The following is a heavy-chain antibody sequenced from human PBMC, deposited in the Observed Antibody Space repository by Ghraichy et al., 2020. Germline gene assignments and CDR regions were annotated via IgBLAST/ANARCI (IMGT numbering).Heavy chain of an antibody. V-gene: IGHV4-39*01. Sequence: SETLSLTCTVSGGSISSSSYYWGWIRQPPGKGLEWIGSIYYSGSTYYNPSLKSRVTISVDTSKNQFSLKLSSVTAADKAVYYCARLGYYDSSGYKYWGQGTLVTVSS. CDR2: IYYSGST. J-gene: IGHJ4*02. CDR1: GGSISSSSYY. D-gene: IGHD3-22*01. CDR3: ARLGYYDSSGYKY.